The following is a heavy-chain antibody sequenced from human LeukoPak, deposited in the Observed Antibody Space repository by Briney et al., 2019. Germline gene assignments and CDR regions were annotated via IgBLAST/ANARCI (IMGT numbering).Heavy chain of an antibody. Sequence: PSETLSLTCTVSGGSISSGGYYWSWIRQPPGKGLEWIGYIYHSGSTYYNPSLKSRVTISVDTSKNQFSLKLSSVTAADTAVYYCARRLQPVILAARPKNCWFDPWGQGTLVTVSS. J-gene: IGHJ5*02. CDR1: GGSISSGGYY. CDR2: IYHSGST. CDR3: ARRLQPVILAARPKNCWFDP. D-gene: IGHD6-6*01. V-gene: IGHV4-30-2*01.